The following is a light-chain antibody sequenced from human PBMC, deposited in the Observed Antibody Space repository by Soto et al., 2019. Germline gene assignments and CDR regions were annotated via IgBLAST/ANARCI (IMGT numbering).Light chain of an antibody. Sequence: TQYPATLSLSPVEGASPSCRASQSVRSNLAWYQQKPGQAPRLLIFGASTRATGVPARFSGSGSGTDFTLTISSLEPEDFAVYYCQQRLSWPITFGQGTRLAIK. CDR3: QQRLSWPIT. CDR1: QSVRSN. V-gene: IGKV3-11*01. J-gene: IGKJ5*01. CDR2: GAS.